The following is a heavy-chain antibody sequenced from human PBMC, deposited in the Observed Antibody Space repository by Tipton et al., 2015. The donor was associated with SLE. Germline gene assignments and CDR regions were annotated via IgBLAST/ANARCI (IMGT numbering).Heavy chain of an antibody. CDR2: TCASGSP. CDR3: ARGKPYGDYMDY. V-gene: IGHV4-61*02. J-gene: IGHJ4*02. D-gene: IGHD4-17*01. CDR1: GGSITSGNFY. Sequence: TLSLTCTVSGGSITSGNFYWHWIRQPAGKGLEWIGRTCASGSPNSNPSFESRVTVSADTSRNQFYLKLNSVTAADTAVYYCARGKPYGDYMDYWGQGTLVTVSS.